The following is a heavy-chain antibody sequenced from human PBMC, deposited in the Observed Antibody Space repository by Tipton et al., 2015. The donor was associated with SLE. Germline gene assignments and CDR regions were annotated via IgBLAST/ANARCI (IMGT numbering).Heavy chain of an antibody. J-gene: IGHJ4*02. CDR3: ARRQLIGAYYFDY. D-gene: IGHD3-3*01. V-gene: IGHV4-34*01. Sequence: TLSLTCAVYGGSFSGYYWSWIRQPPGKGLEWIGEINRSGNTNYNPSLKSRVTISVDTSKNLFSLKLTSVTAADTAVYYCARRQLIGAYYFDYWGQGTLVTVSS. CDR2: INRSGNT. CDR1: GGSFSGYY.